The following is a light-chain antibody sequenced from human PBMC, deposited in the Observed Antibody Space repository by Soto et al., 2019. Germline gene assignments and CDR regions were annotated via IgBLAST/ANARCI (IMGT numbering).Light chain of an antibody. V-gene: IGLV2-14*01. CDR1: SSDIGTYNF. J-gene: IGLJ3*02. CDR2: EVS. CDR3: SSYAATSTLE. Sequence: QSALTQPASVSGSPGQSITMSCTGSSSDIGTYNFVSWYQQHAGKAPRLILYEVSNRPSGVSSRFSGSKSGNSASLTISGLQPEDEAHYFCSSYAATSTLEFGGGTKVTVL.